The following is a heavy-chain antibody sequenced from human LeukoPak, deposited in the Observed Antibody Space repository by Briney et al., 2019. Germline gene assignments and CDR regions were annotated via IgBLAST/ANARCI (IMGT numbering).Heavy chain of an antibody. V-gene: IGHV4-59*01. Sequence: KTSETLSLTCTVSGGSISSDYWSWIRQPPGKGLEWIGYIYYSGSTNYNPSLKSRVTISVDTSKNQFSLKLSSVTAADTAAYYCARDLDGGSSFPWGQGTLVTVSS. CDR2: IYYSGST. CDR3: ARDLDGGSSFP. J-gene: IGHJ5*02. D-gene: IGHD6-13*01. CDR1: GGSISSDY.